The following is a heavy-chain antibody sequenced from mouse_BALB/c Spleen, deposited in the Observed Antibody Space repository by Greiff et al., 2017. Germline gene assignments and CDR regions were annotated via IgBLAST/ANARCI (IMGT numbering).Heavy chain of an antibody. V-gene: IGHV3-8*02. D-gene: IGHD2-4*01. CDR2: ISYSGST. CDR1: GDSIPSCY. Sequence: GKLVESGPSLVKPSQTLSLTCSVTGDSIPSCYWNWIRKFPGNKLEYMGYISYSGSTYYNPSLKSRISITRDTSKNQYYLQLNSVTTEDTATYYCARKIYYDYDEDYAMEYWSQGNSVIVSS. CDR3: ARKIYYDYDEDYAMEY. J-gene: IGHJ4*01.